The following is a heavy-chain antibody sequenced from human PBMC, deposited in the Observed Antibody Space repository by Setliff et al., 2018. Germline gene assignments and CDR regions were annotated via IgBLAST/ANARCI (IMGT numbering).Heavy chain of an antibody. CDR3: ARFRVSSGGYNYYAMDV. CDR1: GYTFTDFY. D-gene: IGHD1-26*01. J-gene: IGHJ6*02. Sequence: ASVKVSCKTSGYTFTDFYIQWVRQAPGQGLEWMGWIKTFSFKANYAQKLQDRVTITTDTSTTTVYMELRGLRSDDTATYYCARFRVSSGGYNYYAMDVWGQGTTVTVSS. CDR2: IKTFSFKA. V-gene: IGHV1-18*04.